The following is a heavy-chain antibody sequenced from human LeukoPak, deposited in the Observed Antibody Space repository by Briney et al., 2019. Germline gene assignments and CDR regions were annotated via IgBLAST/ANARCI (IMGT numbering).Heavy chain of an antibody. CDR1: GGSISSYY. V-gene: IGHV4-34*01. D-gene: IGHD6-19*01. J-gene: IGHJ4*02. CDR3: ARGGGSGWYGY. Sequence: SETLSLTCTVSGGSISSYYWSWIRQPPGKGLEWIGEINHRGSTNYNPSLKSRVTISVDTSKNQLSLKLSSVTAADTAVYYCARGGGSGWYGYWGQGTLVTVSS. CDR2: INHRGST.